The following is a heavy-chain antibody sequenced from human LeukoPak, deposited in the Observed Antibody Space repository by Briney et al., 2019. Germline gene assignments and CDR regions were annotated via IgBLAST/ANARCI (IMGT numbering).Heavy chain of an antibody. CDR2: ISSSSSTI. D-gene: IGHD5-12*01. V-gene: IGHV3-48*01. CDR3: AGGYSGYWYYFDY. CDR1: GFTFSSYW. Sequence: PGGSLRLSCAASGFTFSSYWMSWVRQAPGKGLEWVSYISSSSSTIYYADSVKGRFTISRDNAKNSLYLQMNSLRAEDTAVYYCAGGYSGYWYYFDYWGQGTLVTVSS. J-gene: IGHJ4*02.